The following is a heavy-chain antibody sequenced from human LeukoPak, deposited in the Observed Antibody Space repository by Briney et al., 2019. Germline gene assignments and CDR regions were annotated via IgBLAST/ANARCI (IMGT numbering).Heavy chain of an antibody. CDR2: INHSGST. J-gene: IGHJ6*03. CDR1: GGSFSGYY. CDR3: ARVGYYYYMDV. V-gene: IGHV4-34*01. Sequence: SEXLSLTCAVYGGSFSGYYWSWIRQPPGKGLEWIGEINHSGSTNYNPSLKSRVTISVDTSKNQFSLKLSSVTAADTAMYYCARVGYYYYMDVWGKGTTVTVSS.